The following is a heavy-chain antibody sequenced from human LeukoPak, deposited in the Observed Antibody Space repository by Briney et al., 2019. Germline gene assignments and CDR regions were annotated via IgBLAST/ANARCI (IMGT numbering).Heavy chain of an antibody. CDR1: GGSISNYY. CDR2: ISHSGST. J-gene: IGHJ4*02. Sequence: PSETLSLTCTVSGGSISNYYWSWIRQPPGKGLEWTGYISHSGSTNYSPSLKSRVTISLDTSKNQFSLKLSSVTAADTAVYYCAGHRPRNTVDFWGQGTLVTVSS. V-gene: IGHV4-59*08. CDR3: AGHRPRNTVDF. D-gene: IGHD2/OR15-2a*01.